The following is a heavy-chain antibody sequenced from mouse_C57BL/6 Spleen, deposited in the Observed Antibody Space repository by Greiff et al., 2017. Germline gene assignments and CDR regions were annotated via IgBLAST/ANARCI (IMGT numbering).Heavy chain of an antibody. CDR1: GYAFTNYL. Sequence: QVQLQQSGAELVRPGTSVKVSCKASGYAFTNYLIEWVKQRPGQGLEWIGVINPGSGGTNYNEKFKGKATLTADKSSSTAYMQLSSLTSEDSAVSCCARSHYYGSSSQWYFDVWGTGTTVTVSS. D-gene: IGHD1-1*01. CDR2: INPGSGGT. V-gene: IGHV1-54*01. J-gene: IGHJ1*03. CDR3: ARSHYYGSSSQWYFDV.